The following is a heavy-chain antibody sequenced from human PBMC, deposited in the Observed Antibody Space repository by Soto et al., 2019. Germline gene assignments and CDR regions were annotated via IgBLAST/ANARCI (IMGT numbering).Heavy chain of an antibody. Sequence: SETLSLTCTVSGDSISTYYWTWVRQSPGGGLEWIGNVYHTGDTNFNPSLQSRVTISVDKSNNQFSLRLNSLTAADTAVYFCAREIVTAGGDNYFDPWGPGTLVTVSS. J-gene: IGHJ5*02. CDR3: AREIVTAGGDNYFDP. CDR1: GDSISTYY. CDR2: VYHTGDT. V-gene: IGHV4-59*12. D-gene: IGHD2-21*02.